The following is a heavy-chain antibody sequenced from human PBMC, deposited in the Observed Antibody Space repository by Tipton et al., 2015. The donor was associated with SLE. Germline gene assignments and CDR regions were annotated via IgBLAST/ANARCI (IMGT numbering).Heavy chain of an antibody. V-gene: IGHV4-59*11. Sequence: PGLVKPSETLSLTCIVSGDSISNHYWSWMRQPPGKGLEWIGYISYSGTTNYNPSLKSRVTISVDTSKNQFSLKLSSVTAADTAVYYCASGGSGSSGASLDYWGQGTLVTVSS. J-gene: IGHJ4*02. CDR2: ISYSGTT. CDR3: ASGGSGSSGASLDY. CDR1: GDSISNHY. D-gene: IGHD6-6*01.